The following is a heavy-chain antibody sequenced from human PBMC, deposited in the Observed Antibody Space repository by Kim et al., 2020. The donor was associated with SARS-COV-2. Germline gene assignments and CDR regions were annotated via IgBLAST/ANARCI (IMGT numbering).Heavy chain of an antibody. D-gene: IGHD3-10*01. Sequence: YAQSRQGRVTMTTDTSTSTAYMELRSLRSDDTAVYYCARVRGFGEYNMDVWGQGTTVTVSS. V-gene: IGHV1-18*01. J-gene: IGHJ6*02. CDR3: ARVRGFGEYNMDV.